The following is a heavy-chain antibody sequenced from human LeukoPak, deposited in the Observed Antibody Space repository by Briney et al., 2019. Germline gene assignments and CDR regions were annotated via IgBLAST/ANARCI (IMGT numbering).Heavy chain of an antibody. CDR2: IIPIFGIA. V-gene: IGHV1-69*04. D-gene: IGHD6-13*01. CDR1: GGTFSSYA. CDR3: ARDQDSSSSGDY. J-gene: IGHJ4*02. Sequence: ASVKVSCKASGGTFSSYAISWVRQAPGQGLEWMGRIIPIFGIANYAQKFQGRVTITADKSTSTAYMELSSLRSEDTAVYYCARDQDSSSSGDYWGQGTLVTVSS.